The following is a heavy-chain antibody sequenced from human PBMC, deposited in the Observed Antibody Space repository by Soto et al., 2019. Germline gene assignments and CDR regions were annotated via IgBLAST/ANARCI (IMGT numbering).Heavy chain of an antibody. CDR2: IYYRGNA. CDR1: DDSINSDKYY. D-gene: IGHD3-3*01. CDR3: ARLEGLATISYYFDF. V-gene: IGHV4-39*01. J-gene: IGHJ4*02. Sequence: QLQLQESGPGLVKPSETLSLTCSVSDDSINSDKYYWGWIRQPPGKGLEWIGSIYYRGNAYDNPSLQTRVTTSLDKSKSQFSLKLNSVTAADSAVYFCARLEGLATISYYFDFWGPGALVTVSS.